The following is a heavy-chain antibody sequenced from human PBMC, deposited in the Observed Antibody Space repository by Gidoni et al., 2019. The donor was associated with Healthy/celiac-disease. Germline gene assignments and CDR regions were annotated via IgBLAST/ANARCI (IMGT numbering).Heavy chain of an antibody. CDR2: ISAYNGNT. J-gene: IGHJ6*02. Sequence: QVQLVQSGAVVKKPGASVKVSCKSSGYTFTSYGISWVRQAPGQGLEWMGWISAYNGNTNYEQKLQGRVTMTTDTSTSTAYMELRSLRSDDTAVYYCARDIAFLRDGYNPGTGDDYYYGMDVWGQGTTVTVSS. V-gene: IGHV1-18*01. D-gene: IGHD7-27*01. CDR3: ARDIAFLRDGYNPGTGDDYYYGMDV. CDR1: GYTFTSYG.